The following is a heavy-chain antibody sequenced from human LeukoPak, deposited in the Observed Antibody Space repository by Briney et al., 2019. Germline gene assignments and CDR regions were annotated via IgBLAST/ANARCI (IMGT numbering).Heavy chain of an antibody. CDR1: GFSFNTSGVG. D-gene: IGHD3-3*01. J-gene: IGHJ4*02. CDR3: AHSSAYYDFWSGYDY. Sequence: SGPTLVKPTQTLTLTCTFSGFSFNTSGVGVGWIRQPSGKALERLGIIYGDDDKRYSPSLKSRLTITKDPSKNQVVLTMTNMDPVDTATYYCAHSSAYYDFWSGYDYWGQGTLVTVSS. V-gene: IGHV2-5*02. CDR2: IYGDDDK.